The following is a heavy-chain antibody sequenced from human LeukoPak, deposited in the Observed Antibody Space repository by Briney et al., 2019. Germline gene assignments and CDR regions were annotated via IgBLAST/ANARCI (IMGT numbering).Heavy chain of an antibody. D-gene: IGHD1-1*01. CDR3: ARELPTREHGMDV. Sequence: GSLRLSCAASGFTFSSYAMHWVRQAPGKGLEGVAVISYDGSNKYYADSVKGRFTISRDNSKNTLYLQMNSLRAEDTAVYYCARELPTREHGMDVWGQGTTVTVSS. CDR2: ISYDGSNK. V-gene: IGHV3-30-3*01. J-gene: IGHJ6*02. CDR1: GFTFSSYA.